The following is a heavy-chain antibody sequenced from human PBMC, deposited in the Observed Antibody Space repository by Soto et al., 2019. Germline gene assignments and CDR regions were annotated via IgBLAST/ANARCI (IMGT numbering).Heavy chain of an antibody. V-gene: IGHV1-8*01. J-gene: IGHJ5*02. Sequence: QVQLVQSGAEVKRPGASVKVSCKASGYTLTSYDIDWVRQATGQGLEWMGWMNPNSGNTGYAQKFQGRVKMTRNTSMNTAYMELSNLRSEDTAVYYCARGWGGSGAWGQGTLVTVSS. CDR1: GYTLTSYD. CDR3: ARGWGGSGA. CDR2: MNPNSGNT. D-gene: IGHD1-26*01.